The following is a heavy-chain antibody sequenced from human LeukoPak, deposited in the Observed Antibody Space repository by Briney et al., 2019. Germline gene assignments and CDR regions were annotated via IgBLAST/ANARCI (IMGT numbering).Heavy chain of an antibody. CDR2: IKHDGSEN. D-gene: IGHD2-2*02. Sequence: GGSLRLSCAASGFTFSSYLMSGVGQAPGKGLEGVANIKHDGSENYYMDSVKGRFTISRDNAKNSLYLQMNSLRAEDTAVYYCARGYCSSTSCYRFSYDYWGQGTLVTVSS. J-gene: IGHJ4*02. CDR1: GFTFSSYL. CDR3: ARGYCSSTSCYRFSYDY. V-gene: IGHV3-7*01.